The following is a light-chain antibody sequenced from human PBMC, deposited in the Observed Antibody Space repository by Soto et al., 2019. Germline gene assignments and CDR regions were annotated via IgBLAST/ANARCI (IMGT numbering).Light chain of an antibody. V-gene: IGKV3-11*01. J-gene: IGKJ4*01. CDR1: QSISSY. CDR2: DGS. Sequence: EIVLTQSPATLSLSPGERATLSCRASQSISSYLAWYQQKPGQAPRLLIYDGSNRATGIPARFSGSGSETDFTLTISSLDPEDFASYYCQQRHSWPLTFGGGTKVDIK. CDR3: QQRHSWPLT.